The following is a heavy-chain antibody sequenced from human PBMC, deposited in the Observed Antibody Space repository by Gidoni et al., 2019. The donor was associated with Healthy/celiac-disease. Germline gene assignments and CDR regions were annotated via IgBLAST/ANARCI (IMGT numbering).Heavy chain of an antibody. CDR1: GGTFSSYA. CDR2: IIPSFGTV. CDR3: ARVHGEGDY. J-gene: IGHJ4*02. D-gene: IGHD3-10*01. V-gene: IGHV1-69*06. Sequence: QVQLVQYGAEVKKPESLVKVSCTASGGTFSSYAISWVRQSPGQGLEWMGGIIPSFGTVNYVQKFKGRDTITADKATSTAYMELSSLSSEDTALYYCARVHGEGDYWGQGTLVTVSS.